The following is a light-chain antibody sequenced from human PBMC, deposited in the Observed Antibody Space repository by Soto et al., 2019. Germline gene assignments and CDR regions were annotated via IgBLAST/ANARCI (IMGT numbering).Light chain of an antibody. V-gene: IGLV2-14*03. CDR1: SSDVGGYNF. Sequence: QSALTETASVSGSPGQSITISCTGTSSDVGGYNFVSWYQQHPGKAPKLIIHEVTNRPSGVSGRFSGSKSGYTAFLTISGLQAEDEAVYYCCSHSSSITGMFGGGTQLTVL. J-gene: IGLJ3*02. CDR2: EVT. CDR3: CSHSSSITGM.